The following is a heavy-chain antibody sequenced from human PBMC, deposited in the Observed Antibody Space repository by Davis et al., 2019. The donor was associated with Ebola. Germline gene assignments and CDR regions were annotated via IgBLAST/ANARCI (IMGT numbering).Heavy chain of an antibody. CDR1: GYTFTSYG. J-gene: IGHJ6*02. V-gene: IGHV1-18*04. Sequence: AASVKVSCKASGYTFTSYGISWVRQAPGQGLEWMGWISAYNGNTNYAQKLQGRVTMTTDTSTSTAYMELRSLRSDDTALYYCARTYRSFRPEYYGMDVWGRGTTVIVSS. CDR3: ARTYRSFRPEYYGMDV. D-gene: IGHD2/OR15-2a*01. CDR2: ISAYNGNT.